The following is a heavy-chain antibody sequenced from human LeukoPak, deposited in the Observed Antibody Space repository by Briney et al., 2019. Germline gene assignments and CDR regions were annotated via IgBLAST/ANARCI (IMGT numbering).Heavy chain of an antibody. J-gene: IGHJ6*02. CDR2: ISYDGSNK. V-gene: IGHV3-30*04. CDR3: ARVSPYDFWSGYYGMDV. CDR1: GFTFSSYA. D-gene: IGHD3-3*01. Sequence: PGGSLRLSCAASGFTFSSYAMHWVRQAPGKGLEWVAVISYDGSNKYYADSVKGRFTISRDNSKNTLYLQMNSLRAEDTAVYYCARVSPYDFWSGYYGMDVWGQGTTVTVSS.